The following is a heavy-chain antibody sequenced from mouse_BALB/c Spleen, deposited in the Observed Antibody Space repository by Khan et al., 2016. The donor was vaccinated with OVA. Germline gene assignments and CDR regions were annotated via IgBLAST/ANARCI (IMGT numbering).Heavy chain of an antibody. CDR2: IWSDGHT. CDR3: ARHGYSGNCGPYFDV. J-gene: IGHJ1*01. D-gene: IGHD2-1*01. CDR1: GFSLTSYG. V-gene: IGHV2-6-1*01. Sequence: QVQLKESGPGLVAPSQSLSITCTISGFSLTSYGVHWVRQPPGKGLEWLVVIWSDGHTTYNSAPKSRLSISKDNSKSQAFLKMNSLQTDDTAMYYCARHGYSGNCGPYFDVWGAGTTVTVSS.